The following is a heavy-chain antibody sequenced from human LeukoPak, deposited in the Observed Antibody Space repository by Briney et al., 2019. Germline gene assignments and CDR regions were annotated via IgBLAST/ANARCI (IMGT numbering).Heavy chain of an antibody. J-gene: IGHJ4*02. CDR3: ARDSNLIAAAGTDYFDY. CDR2: ISSSSSTI. D-gene: IGHD6-13*01. Sequence: GGSLRLSCAASGFTFSSYSMNWVRQAPGKGLEWVSYISSSSSTIYYADSVKGRFTISRDNAKNSLYLQMNSLRAEDTAVYYCARDSNLIAAAGTDYFDYWGQGTLVTVSS. V-gene: IGHV3-48*04. CDR1: GFTFSSYS.